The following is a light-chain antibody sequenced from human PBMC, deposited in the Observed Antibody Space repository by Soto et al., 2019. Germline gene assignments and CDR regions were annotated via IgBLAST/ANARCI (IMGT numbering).Light chain of an antibody. J-gene: IGKJ4*01. Sequence: DIVLTQSPLSLPITPGEPASISCRSSQSLLHRNGYTCLDWYLQKPGQSPQLLIHLGSNRASGVPDRFSGSGSGTDFTLTISRVEAEDVGLYYCMQALQTPLTFGGGTKVDIK. CDR2: LGS. CDR1: QSLLHRNGYTC. CDR3: MQALQTPLT. V-gene: IGKV2-28*01.